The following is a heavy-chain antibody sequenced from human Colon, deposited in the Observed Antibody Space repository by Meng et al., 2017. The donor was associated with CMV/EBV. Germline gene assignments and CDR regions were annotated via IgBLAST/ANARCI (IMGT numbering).Heavy chain of an antibody. CDR3: AVQPCYDGYCYFDY. CDR2: IYIRGGT. CDR1: GVSFSHYY. V-gene: IGHV4-4*07. D-gene: IGHD5-18*01. J-gene: IGHJ4*02. Sequence: GQLPVSGPGLVKPSATLSLTCTVSGVSFSHYYWSWIRQPAGKGPEWIGRIYIRGGTNYNPSLKSRVTMSVDTSKNQFSLKLSSVTAADTAVYYCAVQPCYDGYCYFDYWGQGTLVTVSS.